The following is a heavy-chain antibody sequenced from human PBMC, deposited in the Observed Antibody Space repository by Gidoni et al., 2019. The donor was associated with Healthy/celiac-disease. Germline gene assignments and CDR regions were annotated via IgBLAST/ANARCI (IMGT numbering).Heavy chain of an antibody. J-gene: IGHJ4*02. CDR1: GGSVSRGSYY. CDR3: ARAAPSRYYDFWSGNFYFDY. Sequence: QVQLQESGPGLVSPSETLSLPCTVSGGSVSRGSYYWSWIRQPPGKGLEWIGYIYYSGSTNYNPSLKSRVTRSVDTSKNQFSLKLSFVTAADTAVYYCARAAPSRYYDFWSGNFYFDYWGQGTLVTVSS. V-gene: IGHV4-61*01. D-gene: IGHD3-3*01. CDR2: IYYSGST.